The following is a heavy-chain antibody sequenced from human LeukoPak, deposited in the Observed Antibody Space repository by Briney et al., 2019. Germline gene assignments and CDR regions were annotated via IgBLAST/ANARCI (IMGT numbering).Heavy chain of an antibody. J-gene: IGHJ4*02. D-gene: IGHD2-2*01. CDR2: INPNSGGT. CDR1: GYTFTGYY. V-gene: IGHV1-2*02. CDR3: ARDASVVVVPAAISFIDY. Sequence: GASVKVSCKASGYTFTGYYMHWVRQAPGQGLEWMGWINPNSGGTNYAQNFQGRVTMTRDTSISTAYMELSRLRSDDTAVYYCARDASVVVVPAAISFIDYWGQGTLVTVYS.